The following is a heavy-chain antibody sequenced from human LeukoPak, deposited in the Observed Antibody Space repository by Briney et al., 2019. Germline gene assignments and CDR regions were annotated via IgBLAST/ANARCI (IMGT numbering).Heavy chain of an antibody. CDR2: INHSGST. CDR1: GGSFSGYY. V-gene: IGHV4-34*01. CDR3: ARGRIASGAYYYMDV. D-gene: IGHD2-21*01. Sequence: SETLSLTCAVFGGSFSGYYWSWIRQPPGKGLEWIGEINHSGSTIYNPSFKSRVTISVDTSKNQVSLKLSSVTAADPAVYYCARGRIASGAYYYMDVWGKGTTVTVSS. J-gene: IGHJ6*03.